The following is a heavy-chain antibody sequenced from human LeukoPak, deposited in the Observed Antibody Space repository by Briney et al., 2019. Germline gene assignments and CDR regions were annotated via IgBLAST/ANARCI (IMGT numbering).Heavy chain of an antibody. CDR1: GGSISSYY. J-gene: IGHJ4*02. CDR2: IYYSGST. CDR3: ARDSSGYYYAGGVY. Sequence: PSETLSLTCTVSGGSISSYYWSWIRQPPGKGLEWIGYIYYSGSTYYNPSLKSRVTISVDTSKNQFSLKLSSVTAADTAVYYCARDSSGYYYAGGVYWGQGTLVTVSS. V-gene: IGHV4-30-4*08. D-gene: IGHD3-22*01.